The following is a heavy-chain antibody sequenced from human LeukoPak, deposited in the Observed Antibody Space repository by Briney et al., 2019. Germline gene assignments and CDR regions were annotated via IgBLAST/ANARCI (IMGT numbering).Heavy chain of an antibody. V-gene: IGHV1-2*04. CDR3: ARVGDYGDYTTLDY. CDR1: GYTFTGYY. J-gene: IGHJ4*02. CDR2: INPNSGGT. Sequence: GASVKVSCKASGYTFTGYYMHWVRQAPGQGLEWMGWINPNSGGTNYAQKFQGWVTMTRDTSISTAYMELSRLRSDDTAVYYCARVGDYGDYTTLDYWGQGTLVTVSS. D-gene: IGHD4-17*01.